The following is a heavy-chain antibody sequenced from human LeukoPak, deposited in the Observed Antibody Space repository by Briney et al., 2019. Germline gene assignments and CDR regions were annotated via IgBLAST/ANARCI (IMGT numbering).Heavy chain of an antibody. Sequence: PGGSLRLSCAASGFTFSSYWMSWVRQAPGKGLEWVANIKQDGSGKYYVDSVKGRFTISRDNAKNSLYLQMNSLRAEDTAVYYCARDTTPWDGYTRFDYWGQGTLVTVSS. CDR3: ARDTTPWDGYTRFDY. CDR2: IKQDGSGK. CDR1: GFTFSSYW. J-gene: IGHJ4*02. V-gene: IGHV3-7*01. D-gene: IGHD5-24*01.